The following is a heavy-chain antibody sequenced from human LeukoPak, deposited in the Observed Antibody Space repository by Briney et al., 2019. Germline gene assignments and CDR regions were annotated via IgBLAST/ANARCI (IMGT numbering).Heavy chain of an antibody. D-gene: IGHD6-13*01. Sequence: GRSLRLSCAASGSTFDDYAMHWVRQAPGKGLEWVSGISWNSGSIGYADSVKGRFTISRDNAKNSPYLQMNSLRAEDTALYYCAKEGSRIAAAGTGYFDYWGQGTLVTVSS. V-gene: IGHV3-9*01. CDR3: AKEGSRIAAAGTGYFDY. CDR1: GSTFDDYA. J-gene: IGHJ4*02. CDR2: ISWNSGSI.